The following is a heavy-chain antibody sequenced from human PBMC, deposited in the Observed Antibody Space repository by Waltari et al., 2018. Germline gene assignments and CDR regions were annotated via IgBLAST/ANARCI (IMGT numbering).Heavy chain of an antibody. Sequence: EVQLLESGGGLVQPGGSLRLSCAASGFTFSSYAMSWVRQAPGKGLEWVSVIYSGGSSTYYADSVKGRFTISRDNSKNTLYLQMNSLRAEDTAVYYCAKVRGYYYYYMDVWGKGTTVTVSS. CDR2: IYSGGSST. CDR3: AKVRGYYYYYMDV. J-gene: IGHJ6*03. CDR1: GFTFSSYA. V-gene: IGHV3-23*03.